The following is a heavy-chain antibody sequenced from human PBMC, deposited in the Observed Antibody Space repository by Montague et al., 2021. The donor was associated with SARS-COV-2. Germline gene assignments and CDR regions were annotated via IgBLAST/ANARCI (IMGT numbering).Heavy chain of an antibody. D-gene: IGHD3-22*01. J-gene: IGHJ4*02. CDR1: GASVTSTNC. Sequence: SETLSLTCGVSGASVTSTNCCRWVRQPTGTRLHWTGEIYHTGNTNYSPSLKNRFSISLDKSKNQSSLRLNSVTAADTAVYYCASPKEGSGYYRPFDYWGQGILVT. CDR2: IYHTGNT. CDR3: ASPKEGSGYYRPFDY. V-gene: IGHV4-4*02.